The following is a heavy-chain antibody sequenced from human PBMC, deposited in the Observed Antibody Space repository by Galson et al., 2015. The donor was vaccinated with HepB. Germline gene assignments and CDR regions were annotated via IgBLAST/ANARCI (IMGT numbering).Heavy chain of an antibody. CDR3: ARDSGPFSASWPSYIQYALDV. V-gene: IGHV3-20*04. CDR1: GFKFGNFD. Sequence: SLRLSCASSGFKFGNFDMNWVRQGPGKGLEWIAGINWIGGTARYAESVKGRFTISRDNVKNSLHLQMNNLRIEDTALYYCARDSGPFSASWPSYIQYALDVWGQGTTVTVSS. J-gene: IGHJ6*02. D-gene: IGHD2-2*01. CDR2: INWIGGTA.